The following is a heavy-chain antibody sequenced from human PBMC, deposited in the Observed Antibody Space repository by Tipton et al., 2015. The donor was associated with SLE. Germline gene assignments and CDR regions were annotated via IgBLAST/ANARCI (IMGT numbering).Heavy chain of an antibody. D-gene: IGHD2-8*01. CDR2: ISDGGGT. Sequence: GLVKPSGTLSLTCSVSGGSISSDHWIWIRQPPGEGLEWLGYISDGGGTNYNPSLKSRVTISVDPAKNQFSLKLTSVTAPDTAVYYCARGMLTWRGAIIGVDVWGQGTSVNVSS. CDR1: GGSISSDH. V-gene: IGHV4-4*09. CDR3: ARGMLTWRGAIIGVDV. J-gene: IGHJ6*02.